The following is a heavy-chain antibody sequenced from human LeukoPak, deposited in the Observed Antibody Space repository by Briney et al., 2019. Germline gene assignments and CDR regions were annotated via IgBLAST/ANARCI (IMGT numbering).Heavy chain of an antibody. Sequence: SETLSLTCTVSGGSISSSSYYWGWIRQPPGKGLEWIGSIYYSGSTYYNPSLKSRVTISVDTSKNQFSLKLSSVTAADTAVYYCARDGRHYYDSSGYPWVWGQGTLVTVSS. CDR3: ARDGRHYYDSSGYPWV. D-gene: IGHD3-22*01. CDR2: IYYSGST. J-gene: IGHJ4*02. V-gene: IGHV4-39*02. CDR1: GGSISSSSYY.